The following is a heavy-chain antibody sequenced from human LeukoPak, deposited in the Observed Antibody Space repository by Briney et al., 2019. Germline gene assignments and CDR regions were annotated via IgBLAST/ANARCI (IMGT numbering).Heavy chain of an antibody. CDR2: IYYSGST. Sequence: SETLSLTCTVSGGSISSYYWSWIRQPPGKGLVWIGYIYYSGSTNYNPSLKSRVTISVDTSKNQFSLKLSSVTAADTAVYYCARYITMVRGVIYAFDIWGQGTMVTVSS. J-gene: IGHJ3*02. V-gene: IGHV4-59*01. D-gene: IGHD3-10*01. CDR1: GGSISSYY. CDR3: ARYITMVRGVIYAFDI.